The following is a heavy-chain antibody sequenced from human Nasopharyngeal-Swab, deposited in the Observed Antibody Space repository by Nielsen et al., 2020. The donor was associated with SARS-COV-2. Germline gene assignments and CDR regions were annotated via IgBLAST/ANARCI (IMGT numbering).Heavy chain of an antibody. CDR3: ARGGYYDNWFDP. CDR2: ISSSSSTI. Sequence: GALRLSCAASGFTFSSYSMNWVRQAPGKGLEWVSYISSSSSTIYYADSVKGRFTISRDNAKNSLYLQMNSLRDEDTAVYYCARGGYYDNWFDPWGQGTLVTVSS. CDR1: GFTFSSYS. J-gene: IGHJ5*02. V-gene: IGHV3-48*02. D-gene: IGHD3-22*01.